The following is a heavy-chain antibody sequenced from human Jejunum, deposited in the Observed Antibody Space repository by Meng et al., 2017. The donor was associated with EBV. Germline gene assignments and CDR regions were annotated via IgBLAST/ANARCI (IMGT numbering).Heavy chain of an antibody. CDR2: IYHGGGT. CDR1: GGSISDNDW. D-gene: IGHD3-22*01. V-gene: IGHV4-4*02. Sequence: QVPAQESGPRLEKPSGTLSRTRVVSGGSISDNDWWRWVRQPPGKGLEWLGEIYHGGGTNYNPSLESRVTISVDKSKNQFSLKLNSVTVADTAVYYCAGNGYYALEYWGPGILVTVSS. J-gene: IGHJ4*02. CDR3: AGNGYYALEY.